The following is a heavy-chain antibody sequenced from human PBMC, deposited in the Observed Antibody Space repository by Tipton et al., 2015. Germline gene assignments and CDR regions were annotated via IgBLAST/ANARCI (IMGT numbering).Heavy chain of an antibody. V-gene: IGHV3-7*01. CDR3: AREQAKSCVTTKCYHFDY. CDR1: GFDFDDYT. Sequence: SLRLSCAASGFDFDDYTMHWVRQAPGKGLEWVANIKQDGSEKFYVDSVRGRFTISRDNANNSLFLQMNSLRAEDTAVYYCAREQAKSCVTTKCYHFDYWGQGTLVTVSS. CDR2: IKQDGSEK. D-gene: IGHD3-22*01. J-gene: IGHJ4*02.